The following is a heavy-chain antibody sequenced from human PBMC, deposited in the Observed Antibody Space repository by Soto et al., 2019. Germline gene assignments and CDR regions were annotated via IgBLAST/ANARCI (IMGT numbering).Heavy chain of an antibody. CDR3: ARALGYYDSSGYHFDP. V-gene: IGHV1-69*13. CDR2: IIPMFGTA. CDR1: GDTFSSYA. Sequence: SVKVSCKASGDTFSSYAINWVRQAPGQGLEWMGGIIPMFGTANYAQKFKGRVTITAGESTSTVYMELSSLRSEDTAVYYCARALGYYDSSGYHFDPWGQGTLVTVSS. D-gene: IGHD3-22*01. J-gene: IGHJ5*02.